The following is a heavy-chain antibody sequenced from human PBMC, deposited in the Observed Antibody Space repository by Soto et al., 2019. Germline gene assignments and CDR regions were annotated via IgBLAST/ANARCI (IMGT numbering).Heavy chain of an antibody. D-gene: IGHD1-20*01. CDR1: GYTFTSYA. Sequence: ASVMVSCKASGYTFTSYAMHWVRQAPGQRLEWMGWINAGNGNTKYSQKFQGRVTITRDTSASTAYMELSSLRSEDTAVYYCARGITLPTPLDYWGQGTLVTVS. V-gene: IGHV1-3*01. J-gene: IGHJ4*02. CDR3: ARGITLPTPLDY. CDR2: INAGNGNT.